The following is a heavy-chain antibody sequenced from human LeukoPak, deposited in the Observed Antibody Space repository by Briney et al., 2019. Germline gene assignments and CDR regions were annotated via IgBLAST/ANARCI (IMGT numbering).Heavy chain of an antibody. J-gene: IGHJ4*02. D-gene: IGHD1-26*01. CDR1: GYSFSSGNYY. CDR3: ASLIVGAPYFDL. CDR2: IYDSGSN. V-gene: IGHV4-61*01. Sequence: PSETLSLTCTVSGYSFSSGNYYWSWLRQPPGKGLEWIRYIYDSGSNNYNPSLESRVTISVVTSKSQFSLKLTSVTAADTAVYYCASLIVGAPYFDLWGQGTLVTVSS.